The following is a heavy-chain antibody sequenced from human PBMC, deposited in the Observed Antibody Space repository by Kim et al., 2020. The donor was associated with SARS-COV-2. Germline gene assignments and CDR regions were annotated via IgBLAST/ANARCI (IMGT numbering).Heavy chain of an antibody. CDR3: AREGQYYYDSSGYYSFDI. V-gene: IGHV3-11*06. Sequence: KGRFTISRDNAKNSLYLQMNSLRAEDTAVYYCAREGQYYYDSSGYYSFDIWGQGTMVTVSS. J-gene: IGHJ3*02. D-gene: IGHD3-22*01.